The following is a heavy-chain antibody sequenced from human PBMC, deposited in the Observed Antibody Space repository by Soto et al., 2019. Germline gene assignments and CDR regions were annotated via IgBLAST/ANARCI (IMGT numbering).Heavy chain of an antibody. CDR1: GYTFSSYG. V-gene: IGHV1-18*01. CDR2: INIRNGNT. CDR3: ARDLWGSGNYYFHWFDP. Sequence: ASVKVSCKASGYTFSSYGIAWVRQAPGQGLERMGWINIRNGNTQYAQHFQGRVTLTTDTATSTAYSEVRNLRSDDTAVYYCARDLWGSGNYYFHWFDPWGQGTPVTVSS. J-gene: IGHJ5*02. D-gene: IGHD1-26*01.